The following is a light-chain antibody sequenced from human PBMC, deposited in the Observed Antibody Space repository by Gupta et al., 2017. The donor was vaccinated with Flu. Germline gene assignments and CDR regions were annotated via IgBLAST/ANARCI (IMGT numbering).Light chain of an antibody. CDR2: LGS. CDR1: QSLLHSNGYNS. CDR3: MQGLHTPPVT. Sequence: DIVMTQSPLSLPVTPGEPASISCRSSQSLLHSNGYNSLDWSLQKPGQSPQFPIYLGSNRAPGVPDRFSVSGSGTDFTLKISRGEAEDVGVYYCMQGLHTPPVTFGGGTKVEIK. V-gene: IGKV2-28*01. J-gene: IGKJ4*01.